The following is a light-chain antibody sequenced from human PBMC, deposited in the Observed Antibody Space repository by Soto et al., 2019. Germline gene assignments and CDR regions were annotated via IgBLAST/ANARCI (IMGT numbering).Light chain of an antibody. CDR2: GAS. Sequence: EIVMTQSPATLSVSPGERATLSCRAGQSVSSNLAWYQQKPGQAPRLLIYGASTRATGIPARFSGSGSGTEFTLTISSLKSEDFAVYYCQQYNNWPPWTFGQGTKVEIK. CDR1: QSVSSN. V-gene: IGKV3-15*01. CDR3: QQYNNWPPWT. J-gene: IGKJ1*01.